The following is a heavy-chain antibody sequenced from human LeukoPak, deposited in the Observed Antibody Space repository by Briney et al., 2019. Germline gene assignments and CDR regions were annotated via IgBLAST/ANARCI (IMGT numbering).Heavy chain of an antibody. CDR2: INNDGRST. V-gene: IGHV3-74*01. D-gene: IGHD2-15*01. J-gene: IGHJ4*02. Sequence: GRSLRLSCAASGFSFSSNGMHWVRQAPGKGLVWVSRINNDGRSTSYAGSVKGRFTISRDNAKNTLYLQMNSLRAEDTAVYYCARDNEYCTGGTCRLDYWGQGALVTVSS. CDR1: GFSFSSNG. CDR3: ARDNEYCTGGTCRLDY.